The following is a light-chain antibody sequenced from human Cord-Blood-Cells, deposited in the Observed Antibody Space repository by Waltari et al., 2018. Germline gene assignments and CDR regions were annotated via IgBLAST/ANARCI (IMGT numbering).Light chain of an antibody. J-gene: IGKJ2*01. CDR2: AAS. CDR3: QQSYSTPPMYT. V-gene: IGKV1-39*01. CDR1: QSISSY. Sequence: DIQMTQSPSSLSASVGDRVTITCRASQSISSYLNWYQQKPGKAPKLLIYAASSLQSRVPSRFSGSGSGTDFTLTISSLQPEDFATYYCQQSYSTPPMYTFGQGTKLEIK.